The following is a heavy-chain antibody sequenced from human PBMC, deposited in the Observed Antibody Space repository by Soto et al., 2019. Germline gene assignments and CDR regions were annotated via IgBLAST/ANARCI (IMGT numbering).Heavy chain of an antibody. D-gene: IGHD4-4*01. Sequence: ASVKVSCKASGYTFPGYYMHWVRQAPGQGLEWMGWINPNSGGTNYAQKFQGWVTMTRDTSISTAYMELSRLRSDDTAVYYCARGTGDYSIPFDYWGQGTLVTSPQ. CDR1: GYTFPGYY. CDR3: ARGTGDYSIPFDY. V-gene: IGHV1-2*04. J-gene: IGHJ4*02. CDR2: INPNSGGT.